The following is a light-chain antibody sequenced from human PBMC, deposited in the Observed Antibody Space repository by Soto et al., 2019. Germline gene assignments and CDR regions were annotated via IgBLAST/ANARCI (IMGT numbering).Light chain of an antibody. Sequence: QSALTQPRSVSGSPGQSVTNSCTGTSSDVGRYDYVSWYQQHPGKAPKLIVYDVTERPSGVPDRFSGSKSGNTASLTISGLQAEDEADYSCSSFAGSYSYVFGTGTKVTVL. J-gene: IGLJ1*01. CDR1: SSDVGRYDY. CDR3: SSFAGSYSYV. V-gene: IGLV2-11*01. CDR2: DVT.